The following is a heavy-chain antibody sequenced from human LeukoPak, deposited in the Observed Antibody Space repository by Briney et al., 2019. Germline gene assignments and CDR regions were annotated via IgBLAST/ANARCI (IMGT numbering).Heavy chain of an antibody. CDR3: ARAYSSNWYYFDS. V-gene: IGHV1-69*01. CDR2: IIPIFGTA. D-gene: IGHD6-19*01. CDR1: GGTFSSYI. J-gene: IGHJ4*02. Sequence: SVKVSCKASGGTFSSYIINWVRQAPGQGLEWMGGIIPIFGTADYAQKFKGRVTITADESTSTAYMELSSLRSEDTAVYYCARAYSSNWYYFDSWGQGTLVTVSS.